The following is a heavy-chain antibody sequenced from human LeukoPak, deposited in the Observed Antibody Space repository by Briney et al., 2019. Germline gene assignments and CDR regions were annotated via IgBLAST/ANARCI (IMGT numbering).Heavy chain of an antibody. Sequence: GGSLRLSCAASGFTFTDYWMSWVRQAPGKGLEWVAFIRKRGIETNYVDSVKGRFTITRDNARNSLFLQMNSLRAEDTAVYYCARERSAAGTPFEDYWGQGTLVTVSS. D-gene: IGHD6-13*01. J-gene: IGHJ4*02. CDR3: ARERSAAGTPFEDY. CDR1: GFTFTDYW. V-gene: IGHV3-7*01. CDR2: IRKRGIET.